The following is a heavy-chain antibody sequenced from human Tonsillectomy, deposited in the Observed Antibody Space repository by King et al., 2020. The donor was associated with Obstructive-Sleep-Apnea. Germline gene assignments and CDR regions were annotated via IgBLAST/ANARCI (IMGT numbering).Heavy chain of an antibody. Sequence: QLQESGPGMVKPSQTLSLTCAVSGCSISSGGYSWSWLRPTPGKGMEWIGYIYYSGSTSYNPSLKSRVTISVDTSKNQFSLKLSSVTAADTAVYYCARVMNSNKDLDYWGQGTLVTVSS. CDR1: GCSISSGGYS. V-gene: IGHV4-30-4*07. CDR3: ARVMNSNKDLDY. J-gene: IGHJ4*02. D-gene: IGHD6-13*01. CDR2: IYYSGST.